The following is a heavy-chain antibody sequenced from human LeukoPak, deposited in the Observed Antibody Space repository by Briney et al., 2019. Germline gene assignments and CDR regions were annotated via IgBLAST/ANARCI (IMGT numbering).Heavy chain of an antibody. Sequence: SVKVACKASGGTFSRYAISWVRQAPGQGLEWMGSIIPIFGTANYAQKFQGRVTITTDESTSTAYMELSSLRSEDTAVYYCASRYDYTKEGYYYYYMDVWGKGTTVTVSS. V-gene: IGHV1-69*05. J-gene: IGHJ6*03. CDR3: ASRYDYTKEGYYYYYMDV. CDR1: GGTFSRYA. D-gene: IGHD3-22*01. CDR2: IIPIFGTA.